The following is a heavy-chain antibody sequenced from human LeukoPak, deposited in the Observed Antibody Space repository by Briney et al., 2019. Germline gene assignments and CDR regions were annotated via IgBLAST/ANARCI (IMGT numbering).Heavy chain of an antibody. D-gene: IGHD4-17*01. CDR1: GGSISSYY. Sequence: SETLSLTCTVSGGSISSYYWSWIRQPPGKGLEWIGYIYYSGSTNYNPSLKSRVTISVDTSKNQFSLKLSSVTAADTAVYYCAREAYGDLLSYFDYWGQGTLATVSS. CDR2: IYYSGST. V-gene: IGHV4-59*01. J-gene: IGHJ4*02. CDR3: AREAYGDLLSYFDY.